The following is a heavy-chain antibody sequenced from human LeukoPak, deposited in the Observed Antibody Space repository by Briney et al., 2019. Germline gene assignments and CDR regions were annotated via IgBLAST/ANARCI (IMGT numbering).Heavy chain of an antibody. D-gene: IGHD3-3*01. CDR3: ARGSGYAPGYMDV. CDR2: ISSSSSTI. J-gene: IGHJ6*03. CDR1: GFTFSSYS. V-gene: IGHV3-48*01. Sequence: GGSLRLSCAASGFTFSSYSMNWVRQAPGKGLEWVSYISSSSSTIYYADSVKGRFTISRDNAKNSLYLQMNSLRAEDTAVYYCARGSGYAPGYMDVWGKGTTVTVSS.